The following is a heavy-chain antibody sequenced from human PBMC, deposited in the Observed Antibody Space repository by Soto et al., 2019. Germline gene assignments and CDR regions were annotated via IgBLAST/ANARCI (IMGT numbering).Heavy chain of an antibody. CDR1: GFSFSDYA. CDR3: AKRSPYSSGWYSPIFDY. J-gene: IGHJ4*02. D-gene: IGHD6-13*01. CDR2: ISESGGST. Sequence: GGSLRLSCAASGFSFSDYAMSWVRQAPGKGLEWVSVISESGGSTHYADSVRDRFTVSRDNSKNSLSLRMNSLRDEDTAVYFCAKRSPYSSGWYSPIFDYWGQGALVTVSS. V-gene: IGHV3-23*01.